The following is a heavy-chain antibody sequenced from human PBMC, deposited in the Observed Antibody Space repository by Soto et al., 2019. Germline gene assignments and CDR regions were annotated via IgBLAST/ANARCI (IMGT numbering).Heavy chain of an antibody. Sequence: PGGSLRLSCAASGFRFEDYAMHWVRQAPGKGLEWVSAISGSGASTYYADSVKGRFTISRDNSKNTLYLQMNSLRAEDTAVYYCAHFDWFIDYWGQGTLVTVSS. J-gene: IGHJ4*02. V-gene: IGHV3-23*01. CDR1: GFRFEDYA. D-gene: IGHD3-9*01. CDR2: ISGSGAST. CDR3: AHFDWFIDY.